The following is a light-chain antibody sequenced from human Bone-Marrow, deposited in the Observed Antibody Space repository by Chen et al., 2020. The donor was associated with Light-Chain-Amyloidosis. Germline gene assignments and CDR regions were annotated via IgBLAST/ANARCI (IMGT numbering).Light chain of an antibody. J-gene: IGLJ3*02. CDR3: QSYDNSLSGWV. V-gene: IGLV1-40*01. CDR2: GTM. Sequence: SVLTQPPSVSGAPGQRVTISCTGSSSNIGAPYDVLWYQQLPGAAPKLLIYGTMNRPSRVPDRFSGSKSGTSASLAITGLQAEDEADYYCQSYDNSLSGWVFGGGTKLTVL. CDR1: SSNIGAPYD.